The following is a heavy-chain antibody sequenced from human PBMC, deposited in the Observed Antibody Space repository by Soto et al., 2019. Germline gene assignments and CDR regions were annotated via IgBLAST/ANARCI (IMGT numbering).Heavy chain of an antibody. V-gene: IGHV4-39*01. CDR1: GGSISSSSYY. CDR3: AFEGSQWGSQRWLQPFDY. CDR2: NYYSGST. D-gene: IGHD5-12*01. J-gene: IGHJ4*02. Sequence: SETLSLTCTASGGSISSSSYYWGWIRQPPGTGLEWIRSNYYSGSTYYNPSLKSRVTISVDTSKNQFSLKLSSVPAADTAVYYCAFEGSQWGSQRWLQPFDYWGKGHLVTVSS.